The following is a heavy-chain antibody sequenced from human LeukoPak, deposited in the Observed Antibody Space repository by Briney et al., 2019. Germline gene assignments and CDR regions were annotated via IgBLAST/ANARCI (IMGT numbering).Heavy chain of an antibody. D-gene: IGHD3-10*01. CDR2: IYYSGST. V-gene: IGHV4-61*08. J-gene: IGHJ3*02. CDR3: AREGLGGKAFDI. Sequence: PSETLSLTCTVSGDSISTGGYYWSWIRQPPGKGLEWIGYIYYSGSTNYNPSLKSRVTISVDTSKNQFSLKLSSVTAADTAVYYCAREGLGGKAFDIWGQGTMVTVSS. CDR1: GDSISTGGYY.